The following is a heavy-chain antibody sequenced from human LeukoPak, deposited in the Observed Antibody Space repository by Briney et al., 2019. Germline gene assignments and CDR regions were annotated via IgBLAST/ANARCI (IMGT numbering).Heavy chain of an antibody. CDR2: IRSKAYGGTT. V-gene: IGHV3-49*03. CDR3: TRGVVPAAINWFDP. Sequence: GGSLRLSCTASGFTFGDYAMSWFRQAPGKGLEWVGFIRSKAYGGTTEYAASVKGRFTISRDYSKSIAYLQMNSLKTEDTGVYYCTRGVVPAAINWFDPWGQGTLVTVSS. D-gene: IGHD2-2*01. CDR1: GFTFGDYA. J-gene: IGHJ5*02.